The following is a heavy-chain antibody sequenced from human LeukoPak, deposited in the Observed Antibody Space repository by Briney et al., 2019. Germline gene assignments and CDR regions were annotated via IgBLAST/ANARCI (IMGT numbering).Heavy chain of an antibody. V-gene: IGHV1-2*02. CDR3: ARVGAYCSSTSCYSQYYFDY. J-gene: IGHJ4*02. D-gene: IGHD2-2*01. Sequence: ASVKVSCKVSGYTLTELSMHWVRQAPGQGLEWMGWINPNSGGTNYAQKFQGRVTMTRDTSISTAYMELSRLRSDDTAVYYCARVGAYCSSTSCYSQYYFDYWGQGTLVTVSS. CDR2: INPNSGGT. CDR1: GYTLTELS.